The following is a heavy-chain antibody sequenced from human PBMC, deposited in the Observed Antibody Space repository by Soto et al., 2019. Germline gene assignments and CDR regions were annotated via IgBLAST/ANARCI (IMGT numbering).Heavy chain of an antibody. CDR1: GFTFSSYG. CDR2: ISYYRSNK. Sequence: GGSLRLSCAASGFTFSSYGMNWVRKAPGKGLGLVAVISYYRSNKYYSDSVKGRFTISRDTSKNTLYLQMNSLRAADTAVYYCAKDGNISSRLTYYYYYMDVWGKGTPVTVSS. CDR3: AKDGNISSRLTYYYYYMDV. V-gene: IGHV3-30*18. J-gene: IGHJ6*03. D-gene: IGHD6-13*01.